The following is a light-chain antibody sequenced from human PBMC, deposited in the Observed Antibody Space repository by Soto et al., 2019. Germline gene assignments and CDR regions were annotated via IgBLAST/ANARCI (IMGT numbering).Light chain of an antibody. CDR1: QSISSY. Sequence: DIQMTQSPSSLSASVGDRVTITCRASQSISSYLNWYQQKPGKAPKLLIYAASSLQSGVPSRFSGSGSGTDFTLTISILQPEDVATYYCQRSYSTPRTFGQGTKVDIK. J-gene: IGKJ1*01. CDR3: QRSYSTPRT. CDR2: AAS. V-gene: IGKV1-39*01.